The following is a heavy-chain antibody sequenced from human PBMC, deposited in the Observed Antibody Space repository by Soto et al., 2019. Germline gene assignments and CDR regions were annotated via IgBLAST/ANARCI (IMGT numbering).Heavy chain of an antibody. J-gene: IGHJ4*02. D-gene: IGHD2-21*01. CDR1: GFIFSTYT. V-gene: IGHV3-23*03. CDR2: INQPGKQT. CDR3: AKDRHPDAIWTFDY. Sequence: GGSLRLSCAASGFIFSTYTMNWVRQVSGKGLEWVSGINQPGKQTWYADSVKGRFTISRDNSKNFLFLQMNSMRVEDTAVYYSAKDRHPDAIWTFDYWGQGAPLTVSS.